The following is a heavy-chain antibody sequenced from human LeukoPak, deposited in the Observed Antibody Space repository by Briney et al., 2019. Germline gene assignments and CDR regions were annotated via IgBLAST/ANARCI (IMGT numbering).Heavy chain of an antibody. V-gene: IGHV4-61*10. Sequence: SETLSLTCTVSGGSMGRTSYYWSWIRQPAGKGLEWLGRIYNSGTTNYNPSLQSRVTISIDTSKNQFSLKLGSVTAADTAVYYCARGVDYYESSGYYFDAFDMWGQGTVVTVSS. CDR1: GGSMGRTSYY. D-gene: IGHD3-22*01. CDR2: IYNSGTT. J-gene: IGHJ3*02. CDR3: ARGVDYYESSGYYFDAFDM.